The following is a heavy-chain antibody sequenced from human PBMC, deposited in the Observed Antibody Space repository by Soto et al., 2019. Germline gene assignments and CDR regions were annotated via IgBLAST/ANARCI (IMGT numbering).Heavy chain of an antibody. Sequence: QVQLQESGPGLVKPSETLSLTCTVSGGTVSSGRCYWSWIRQPPGKGLEWIGYIYYSGSTKYNSSLRSRVTISVDTSKNQFSLKLTSVTAADTAVYYCARSGSGSGWLGGQGTLVTVSS. J-gene: IGHJ4*02. V-gene: IGHV4-61*01. D-gene: IGHD6-19*01. CDR3: ARSGSGSGWL. CDR1: GGTVSSGRCY. CDR2: IYYSGST.